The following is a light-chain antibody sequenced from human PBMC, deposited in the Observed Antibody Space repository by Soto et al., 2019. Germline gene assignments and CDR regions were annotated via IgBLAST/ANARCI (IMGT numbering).Light chain of an antibody. CDR2: SYN. CDR1: RSNIGSNT. V-gene: IGLV1-44*01. J-gene: IGLJ2*01. Sequence: QSVLTQPPSASGTPGQRVTISCSGSRSNIGSNTVNWYQQLPGTAPKLLIYSYNQRPSGVSDRFSGSKSGTSASLAISGLQSADEADYYCATWDDSLNGPVFGGGTKLTVL. CDR3: ATWDDSLNGPV.